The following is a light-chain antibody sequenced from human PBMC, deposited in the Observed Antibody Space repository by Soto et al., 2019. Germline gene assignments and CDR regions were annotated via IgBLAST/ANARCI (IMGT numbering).Light chain of an antibody. J-gene: IGKJ4*01. CDR3: QQYNTYPLT. Sequence: DIPMTQSPSTLSASVGDRVTITCRASQSISTWLAWYQQKPGKAPKLLIYKASSLEGGVPSRFSDSGSGTEFNITVSSLRPDDFATYYCQQYNTYPLTFGGGTTVEFK. CDR1: QSISTW. V-gene: IGKV1-5*03. CDR2: KAS.